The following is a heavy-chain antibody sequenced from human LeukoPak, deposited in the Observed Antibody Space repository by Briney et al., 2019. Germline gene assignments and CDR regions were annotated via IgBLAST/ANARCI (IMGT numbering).Heavy chain of an antibody. Sequence: GRSLRLSCAASGFTFNNYGMHWVRQARGKGLEWVAVISYDGSNKYYGDSVKGRFIISRDNSKNTLYLQMNSLRAEDTAVYYCAKVGGTITFDYWGQGTLVTVSS. CDR3: AKVGGTITFDY. J-gene: IGHJ4*02. CDR2: ISYDGSNK. CDR1: GFTFNNYG. V-gene: IGHV3-30*18. D-gene: IGHD1/OR15-1a*01.